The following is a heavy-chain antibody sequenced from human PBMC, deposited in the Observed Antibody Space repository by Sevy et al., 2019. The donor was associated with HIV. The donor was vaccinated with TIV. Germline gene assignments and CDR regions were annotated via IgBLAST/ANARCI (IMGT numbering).Heavy chain of an antibody. CDR3: ARDCSSASCLWGMDV. V-gene: IGHV3-7*03. Sequence: GGSLRLSCAASGFTFSLYVIHWVRQAPGRGLEWVANIKRDGSEKYYVASVKGRFTISRDNAKTSLFLQMNSLRGEDTAVYYCARDCSSASCLWGMDVWGQGTTVTVSS. CDR1: GFTFSLYV. J-gene: IGHJ6*02. D-gene: IGHD2-2*01. CDR2: IKRDGSEK.